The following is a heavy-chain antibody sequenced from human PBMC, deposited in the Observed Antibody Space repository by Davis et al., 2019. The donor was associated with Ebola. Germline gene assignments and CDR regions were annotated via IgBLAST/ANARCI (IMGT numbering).Heavy chain of an antibody. CDR1: GGSISSSNW. CDR2: LYHSGST. D-gene: IGHD6-6*01. V-gene: IGHV4-4*02. CDR3: ARGRRRIADRSKRPPVWFDP. Sequence: SETLSLTCAVSGGSISSSNWWRWVRQPPGQGLEWIGELYHSGSTHYNPSLKSRVTISVDTSKNQFSLKLSSVTAADTAVYYCARGRRRIADRSKRPPVWFDPWGQGTLVTVSS. J-gene: IGHJ5*02.